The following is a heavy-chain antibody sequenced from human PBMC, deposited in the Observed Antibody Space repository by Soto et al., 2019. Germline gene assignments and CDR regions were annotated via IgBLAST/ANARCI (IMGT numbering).Heavy chain of an antibody. J-gene: IGHJ2*01. D-gene: IGHD2-8*01. V-gene: IGHV3-21*01. CDR2: IDTSGTYT. Sequence: EVQLVESGGGLVKPGGSLRLSCAASGFTFNNYNMNWVRQAPGKGLEWVASIDTSGTYTNYADSVRGRFTISRDNAKKSLYLEMSSLRDEDTAVYYCPREETKRSYWYFDLWGRGTLVTVS. CDR1: GFTFNNYN. CDR3: PREETKRSYWYFDL.